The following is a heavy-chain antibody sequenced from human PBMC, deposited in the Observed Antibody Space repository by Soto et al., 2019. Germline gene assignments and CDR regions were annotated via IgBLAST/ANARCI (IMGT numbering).Heavy chain of an antibody. J-gene: IGHJ5*02. CDR1: GGSISSYY. V-gene: IGHV4-59*01. Sequence: QVQLQESGPGLVKPSETLSLTCTVSGGSISSYYWSWIRQPPGKGLEWIGYIYYSGSTNYNPSLKSRVTISVATSKNHFSLKLISVTAADTAVYYCARLLFGRGEWFDPWGQGTLVTVSS. D-gene: IGHD3-3*01. CDR3: ARLLFGRGEWFDP. CDR2: IYYSGST.